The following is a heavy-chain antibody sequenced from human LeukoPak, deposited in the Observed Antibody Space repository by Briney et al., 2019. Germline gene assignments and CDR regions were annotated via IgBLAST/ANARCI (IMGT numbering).Heavy chain of an antibody. J-gene: IGHJ4*02. CDR3: ARGVVVVAALYVLERHGFDY. D-gene: IGHD2-15*01. V-gene: IGHV4-34*01. CDR2: INHSGST. CDR1: GGSISGYY. Sequence: SETLSLTCTVSGGSISGYYWSWIRQPPGKGLEWIGEINHSGSTNYNPSLKSRVTISVDTSKNQFSLKLSSVTAADTAVYYCARGVVVVAALYVLERHGFDYWGQGTLVTVSS.